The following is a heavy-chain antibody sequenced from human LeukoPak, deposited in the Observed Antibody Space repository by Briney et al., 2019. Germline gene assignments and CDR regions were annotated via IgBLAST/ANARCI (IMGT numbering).Heavy chain of an antibody. D-gene: IGHD6-13*01. CDR2: SSGSSI. V-gene: IGHV3-11*01. Sequence: GGSLRLSCAASGFTFRNFAMSWIRQAPGKGLEWVSYSSGSSIYYADFVKGRFTISRDNAKNSLYLQMNSLRAEDTAVYYCAREGSSSWYVDYWGQGTLVTVSS. J-gene: IGHJ4*02. CDR1: GFTFRNFA. CDR3: AREGSSSWYVDY.